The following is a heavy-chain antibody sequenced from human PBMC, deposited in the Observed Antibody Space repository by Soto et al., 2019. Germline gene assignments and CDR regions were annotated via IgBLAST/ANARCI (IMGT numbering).Heavy chain of an antibody. V-gene: IGHV3-23*01. CDR3: AKVKTGVVRTGYFDY. D-gene: IGHD6-6*01. CDR2: ISGSGGST. CDR1: GFTFSSYA. Sequence: GGSLRLSCAASGFTFSSYAMSWVRQAPGKGLEWVSAISGSGGSTYYADSVKGRFTISRDNSKNTLYLQMNSLRAEDTAVYYCAKVKTGVVRTGYFDYWGQGTLVTVSS. J-gene: IGHJ4*02.